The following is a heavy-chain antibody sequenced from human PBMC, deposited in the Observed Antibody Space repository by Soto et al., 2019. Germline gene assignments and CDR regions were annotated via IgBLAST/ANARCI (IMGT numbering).Heavy chain of an antibody. V-gene: IGHV1-69*02. Sequence: QVQLVQSGAEVKKPGSSVKVSCKASGGTFSNYTITWVRQAPGQGLEWMGRLIHILGLANYAQKFRGRVTITADKSTTTAYMELRSLRSEDTAMYYCARFKLGEDYWGQGTLVTVSS. J-gene: IGHJ4*02. D-gene: IGHD3-16*01. CDR2: LIHILGLA. CDR1: GGTFSNYT. CDR3: ARFKLGEDY.